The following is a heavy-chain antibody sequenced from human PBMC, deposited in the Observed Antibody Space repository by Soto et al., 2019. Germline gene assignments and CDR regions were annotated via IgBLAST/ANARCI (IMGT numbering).Heavy chain of an antibody. V-gene: IGHV3-48*01. Sequence: EVQLVESGGGLVQPGGSLRLSCAASGFTFSSYSMNWVRQAPGKGLEWVSYISSSSSTIYYADSVKGRFTISRDNAKNSLYLQMNSLRAEDTAVYYCASRYCSGGGCYSAEYFQHWGQGTLVTVSS. D-gene: IGHD2-15*01. J-gene: IGHJ1*01. CDR2: ISSSSSTI. CDR1: GFTFSSYS. CDR3: ASRYCSGGGCYSAEYFQH.